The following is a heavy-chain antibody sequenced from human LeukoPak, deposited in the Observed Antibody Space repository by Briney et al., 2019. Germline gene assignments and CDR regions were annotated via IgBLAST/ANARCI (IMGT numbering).Heavy chain of an antibody. CDR3: ARQLAAAGLDY. CDR2: IYYSGST. D-gene: IGHD6-13*01. Sequence: SETLSLTCTVSGYSISSGYYWGWIRQPPGKGLEWIGSIYYSGSTYYNPSLKSRVTISVDTSKNQFSLKLSSVTAADTAVYYCARQLAAAGLDYWGQGTLVTVSS. V-gene: IGHV4-38-2*02. J-gene: IGHJ4*02. CDR1: GYSISSGYY.